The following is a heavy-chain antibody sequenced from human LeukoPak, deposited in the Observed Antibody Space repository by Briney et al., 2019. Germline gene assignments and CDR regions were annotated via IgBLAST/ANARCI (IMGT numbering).Heavy chain of an antibody. CDR2: INGDGSVT. J-gene: IGHJ4*02. V-gene: IGHV3-74*01. CDR3: ARAGITTNSPTD. Sequence: GGSLRLSCAASGFTFSSYSMNWVRQAPGKGLVWVSRINGDGSVTTSADSVKGRFTISRDNAKNTLYLQMNSLRTEDTAVYYCARAGITTNSPTDWGQGTLVTVSS. D-gene: IGHD1-14*01. CDR1: GFTFSSYS.